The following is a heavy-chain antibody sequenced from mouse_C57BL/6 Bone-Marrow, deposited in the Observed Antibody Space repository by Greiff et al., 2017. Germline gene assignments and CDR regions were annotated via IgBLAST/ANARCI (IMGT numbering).Heavy chain of an antibody. D-gene: IGHD4-1*01. Sequence: VQLKESGAELVRPGASVKLSCKASGYTFTDYYINWVKQRPGQGLEWISRIYPGSGNTYYNEKFKGKATLTAEKSSSTAYMQLSSLTSEDSAVYFCARRGGTDAMDYWGQGTSVTVSS. CDR2: IYPGSGNT. CDR3: ARRGGTDAMDY. V-gene: IGHV1-76*01. CDR1: GYTFTDYY. J-gene: IGHJ4*01.